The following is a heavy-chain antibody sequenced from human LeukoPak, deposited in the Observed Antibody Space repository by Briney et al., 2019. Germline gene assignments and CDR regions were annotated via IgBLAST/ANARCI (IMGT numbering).Heavy chain of an antibody. J-gene: IGHJ4*02. CDR1: GYTFTSYG. Sequence: ASVKVSRKASGYTFTSYGISWVRQAPGQGLEWMGWISAYNGNTNYAQKLQGRVTMTTDTSTSTAYMELRSLRSDDTAVYYCARGPAIVVVVAATPRPYLDYWGQGTLVTVSS. CDR2: ISAYNGNT. D-gene: IGHD2-15*01. V-gene: IGHV1-18*01. CDR3: ARGPAIVVVVAATPRPYLDY.